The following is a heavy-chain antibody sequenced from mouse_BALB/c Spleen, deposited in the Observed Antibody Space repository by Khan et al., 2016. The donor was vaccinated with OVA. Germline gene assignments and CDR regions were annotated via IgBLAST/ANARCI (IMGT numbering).Heavy chain of an antibody. V-gene: IGHV5-6-4*01. CDR2: VSSGGHYT. CDR1: GFTFSTYT. CDR3: TKDRVMRAGYFDS. Sequence: EVELVESGGGLVKPGGSLKLSCAASGFTFSTYTMSWVRQTPEKRLEWVATVSSGGHYTFYPDSVKGRFTISRDNAMNTLNLQMSSLKSDETAMYYCTKDRVMRAGYFDSWGQGTTLTVSS. D-gene: IGHD2-1*01. J-gene: IGHJ2*01.